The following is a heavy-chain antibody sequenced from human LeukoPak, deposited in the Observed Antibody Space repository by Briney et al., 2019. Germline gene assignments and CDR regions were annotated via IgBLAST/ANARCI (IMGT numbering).Heavy chain of an antibody. CDR3: AKYVSAKGPPYALDV. CDR1: GFTFSSYA. V-gene: IGHV3-23*01. Sequence: GGSLRLSCAASGFTFSSYAMSWVRQAPGKGLEWVSAISGSGGSTYCADSVKGRFTISRDNSKNTLYLQMDSLRAEDTAVYYCAKYVSAKGPPYALDVWGQGTTVTVSS. D-gene: IGHD2/OR15-2a*01. J-gene: IGHJ6*02. CDR2: ISGSGGST.